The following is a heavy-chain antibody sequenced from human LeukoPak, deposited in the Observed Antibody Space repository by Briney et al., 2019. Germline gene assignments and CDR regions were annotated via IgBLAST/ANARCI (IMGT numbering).Heavy chain of an antibody. CDR3: ARHPGARYFDY. D-gene: IGHD2-8*02. J-gene: IGHJ4*02. CDR1: GGSISSSTYY. CDR2: IYYSGTT. V-gene: IGHV4-39*01. Sequence: SETLSLTCTVTGGSISSSTYYWGWIRQPPGKGLEWIGNIYYSGTTYYNPSLKSRVTISVDTSKNQFSLNLSSVTAADTAVYYCARHPGARYFDYWGQGILVTVSS.